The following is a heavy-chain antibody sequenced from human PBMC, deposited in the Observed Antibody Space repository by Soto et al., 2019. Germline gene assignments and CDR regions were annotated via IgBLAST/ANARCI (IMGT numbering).Heavy chain of an antibody. D-gene: IGHD3-10*01. CDR2: ISSSSSTI. Sequence: GGSLRLSCAASGFTFSSYSMNWVRQAPGKGLEWVSYISSSSSTIYYADSVKGRFTISRDNAKNSLYLQMNSLRAEDTAVYYCARDPFYGSSDYRGQGTLVTVSS. J-gene: IGHJ4*02. CDR3: ARDPFYGSSDY. CDR1: GFTFSSYS. V-gene: IGHV3-48*01.